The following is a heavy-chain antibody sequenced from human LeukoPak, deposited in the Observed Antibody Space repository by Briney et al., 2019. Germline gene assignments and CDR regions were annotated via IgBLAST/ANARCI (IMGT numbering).Heavy chain of an antibody. CDR3: ARDHGSQQLVPYGIDY. J-gene: IGHJ4*02. D-gene: IGHD6-13*01. CDR2: IYYSGST. V-gene: IGHV4-39*07. CDR1: GGSISSSSYY. Sequence: PSETLSLTCTVSGGSISSSSYYWGWIRQPPGKGLEWIGSIYYSGSTYYNPSLKSRVTISVDTSKNQFSLKLSSVTAADTAVYYCARDHGSQQLVPYGIDYWGQGTLVTVSS.